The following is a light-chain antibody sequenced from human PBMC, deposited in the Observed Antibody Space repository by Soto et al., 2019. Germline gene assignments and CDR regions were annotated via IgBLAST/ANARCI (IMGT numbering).Light chain of an antibody. Sequence: QSVLTQPASMSGSPGQSITFSCTGTSSDVGSSNLVSWYQQHPGKAPKLLIYDVSNRPSGVSNRFSGSKSGNTASLSISGLQAEDEADYYCASYTSSSTYVFGTGTEVTVL. CDR3: ASYTSSSTYV. CDR2: DVS. J-gene: IGLJ1*01. V-gene: IGLV2-14*02. CDR1: SSDVGSSNL.